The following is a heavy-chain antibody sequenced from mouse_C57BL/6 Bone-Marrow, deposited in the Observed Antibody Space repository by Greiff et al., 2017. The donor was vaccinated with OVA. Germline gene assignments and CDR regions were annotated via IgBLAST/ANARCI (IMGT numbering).Heavy chain of an antibody. D-gene: IGHD4-1*01. V-gene: IGHV5-17*01. CDR3: ARDLNGDVWYFDV. J-gene: IGHJ1*03. CDR1: GFTFSDYG. Sequence: EVLLVESGGGLVKPGGSLKLSCAASGFTFSDYGMHWVRQAPEKGLEWVAYISSGSSTIYYADTVKGRFTISRDNAKNTLFLQMTSLRSEDTAMYYCARDLNGDVWYFDVWGTGTTVTVSS. CDR2: ISSGSSTI.